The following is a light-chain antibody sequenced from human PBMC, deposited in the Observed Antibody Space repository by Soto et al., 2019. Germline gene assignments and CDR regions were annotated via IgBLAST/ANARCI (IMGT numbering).Light chain of an antibody. Sequence: QSALTQPASVSASPGQSITISCTGSSSDIAGYNYVSWYQQQPGKAPKLIIYDVNNRPSGVSNRFSASKSGNTATLTISWLQAEDEADYYCCSYTKSDTLYVFGAGTKLTVL. J-gene: IGLJ1*01. CDR3: CSYTKSDTLYV. CDR1: SSDIAGYNY. CDR2: DVN. V-gene: IGLV2-14*03.